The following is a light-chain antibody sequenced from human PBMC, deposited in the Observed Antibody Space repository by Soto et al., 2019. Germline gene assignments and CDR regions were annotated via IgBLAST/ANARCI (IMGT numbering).Light chain of an antibody. V-gene: IGKV3-15*01. CDR3: QQYNNWPPYT. Sequence: IVMTQSPATLSVSPGEGATLSCRASQSVSTTLAWYQQKPGQAPRLLIYAASTRASGIPARFSGGGSGTEFTLTISSLQSEDFAVYYCQQYNNWPPYTFGQGTKLEIK. CDR2: AAS. CDR1: QSVSTT. J-gene: IGKJ2*01.